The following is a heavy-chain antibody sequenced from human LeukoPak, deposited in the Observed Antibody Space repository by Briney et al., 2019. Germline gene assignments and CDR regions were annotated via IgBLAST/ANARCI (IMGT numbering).Heavy chain of an antibody. CDR3: ARDLLVVPAAILGY. J-gene: IGHJ4*02. D-gene: IGHD2-2*02. V-gene: IGHV3-11*04. Sequence: GGSLRLSCAASGFTFSDYYMSWIRQAPGKGLEWISYISNNGRTIYYADSVKGRFTISRDNAKNSLYLQMNSLRAEDTAVYYCARDLLVVPAAILGYWGQGTLVTVSS. CDR1: GFTFSDYY. CDR2: ISNNGRTI.